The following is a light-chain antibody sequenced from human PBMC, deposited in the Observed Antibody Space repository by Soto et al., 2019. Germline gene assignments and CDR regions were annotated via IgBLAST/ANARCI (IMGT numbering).Light chain of an antibody. V-gene: IGKV1-39*01. CDR1: ESIGRH. Sequence: DIQMTQSPSSLSASVGDRDTITCRASESIGRHLNWYQQKPGKAPKLLIYAASSLQNGVPSRFRGGGSGTDFTLTISNLQPEDFATYFCQQSYSTLSITFGQGTRLEIK. J-gene: IGKJ5*01. CDR2: AAS. CDR3: QQSYSTLSIT.